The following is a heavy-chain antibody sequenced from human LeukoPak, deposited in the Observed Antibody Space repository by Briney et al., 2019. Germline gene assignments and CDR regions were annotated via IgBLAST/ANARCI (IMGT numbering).Heavy chain of an antibody. J-gene: IGHJ6*03. CDR1: GFPFSNYA. D-gene: IGHD3-16*01. Sequence: GGSLRLSCAASGFPFSNYAMSWVRQAPGKGLKWVATVNDNGAATYYADSVKGRFTISRDNSYNTVSLQMNGLRDEDTGVYYCAKGLKTGVGPYMGYHYYMDVCGKGATVTVSS. V-gene: IGHV3-23*01. CDR3: AKGLKTGVGPYMGYHYYMDV. CDR2: VNDNGAAT.